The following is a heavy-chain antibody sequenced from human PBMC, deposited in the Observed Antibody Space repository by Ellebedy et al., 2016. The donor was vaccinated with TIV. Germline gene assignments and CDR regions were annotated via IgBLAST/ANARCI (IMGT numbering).Heavy chain of an antibody. CDR1: GFPFSYYA. Sequence: GGSLRLSCAASGFPFSYYAIHWVRQAPGKGLEWVAVMSYDGIYQYYGDSVKGRFTISRDNSKNTLYLQMNSLSTDDTAVYYCARNVTYNDATGPYYGLDVWGQGTTVTVSS. CDR2: MSYDGIYQ. J-gene: IGHJ6*02. CDR3: ARNVTYNDATGPYYGLDV. V-gene: IGHV3-30*03. D-gene: IGHD2-15*01.